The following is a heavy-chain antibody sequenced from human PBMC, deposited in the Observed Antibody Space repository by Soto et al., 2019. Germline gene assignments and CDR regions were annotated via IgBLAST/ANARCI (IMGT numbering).Heavy chain of an antibody. Sequence: PGGSLRLSCAASGFTVSSNYMSWVRQAPGKGLEWISIIYSAGNTYYADSVKGRFTISRDNFKNTLYLQMNSLGAEDTAVYYCARDFVVGGPTINYYYGMDVWGQGTTVTVSS. CDR3: ARDFVVGGPTINYYYGMDV. D-gene: IGHD1-26*01. CDR1: GFTVSSNY. V-gene: IGHV3-66*01. J-gene: IGHJ6*02. CDR2: IYSAGNT.